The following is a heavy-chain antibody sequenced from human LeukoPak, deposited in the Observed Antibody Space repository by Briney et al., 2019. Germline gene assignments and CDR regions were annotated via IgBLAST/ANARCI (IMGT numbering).Heavy chain of an antibody. CDR2: ISSSSSYT. V-gene: IGHV3-11*06. D-gene: IGHD3-10*01. CDR3: ARNHYYGSGSLAI. CDR1: GFTFSDYY. Sequence: GGSLRLSCAASGFTFSDYYMSWLRQAPGKGLEWVSYISSSSSYTNYADSVKGRFTISRDNAKNSLYLQMNSLRDEDTAVYYCARNHYYGSGSLAIWGQGTLVTVSS. J-gene: IGHJ4*02.